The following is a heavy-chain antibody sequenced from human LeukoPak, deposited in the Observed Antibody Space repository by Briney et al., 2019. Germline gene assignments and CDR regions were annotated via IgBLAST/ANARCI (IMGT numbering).Heavy chain of an antibody. CDR1: GGSFSGYY. Sequence: PSETLSLTCAVYGGSFSGYYWSWIRQPPGKGLEWIGEINHSGSTNYNPSLKSRVTISVDTSKNQFSLKLSSVTAADTAVYYCARGAQLWPTDYWGQGTLVTVSS. D-gene: IGHD5-18*01. J-gene: IGHJ4*02. CDR2: INHSGST. CDR3: ARGAQLWPTDY. V-gene: IGHV4-34*01.